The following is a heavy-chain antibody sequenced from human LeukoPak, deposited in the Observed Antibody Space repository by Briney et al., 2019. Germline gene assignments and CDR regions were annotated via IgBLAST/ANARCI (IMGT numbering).Heavy chain of an antibody. D-gene: IGHD2-2*01. V-gene: IGHV4-39*07. CDR3: AKGYCRGNSCYDDRGAFDY. Sequence: SETLSLTCTVSSGSISSSSYYWGWIRQPPGKGLQWIGSIYHSGSTYYNPSLKSRVTISVDTSKNQFSLKLSSVTAADTAVYYCAKGYCRGNSCYDDRGAFDYWGQGTLVTVSS. J-gene: IGHJ4*02. CDR2: IYHSGST. CDR1: SGSISSSSYY.